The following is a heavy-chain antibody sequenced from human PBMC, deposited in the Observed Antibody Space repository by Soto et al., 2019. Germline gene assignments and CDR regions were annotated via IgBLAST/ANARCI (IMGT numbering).Heavy chain of an antibody. V-gene: IGHV3-74*01. CDR1: GFTFSNYW. D-gene: IGHD6-19*01. J-gene: IGHJ4*02. CDR3: VRGSNGWSGIDY. Sequence: EVQLMESGGGLLQPGGSMGLSCTASGFTFSNYWMYWVRQGPGKGLVWVSRISGDGSSSNYEDSVKGRFTIPSDNAKNTLYLQMNSLRAEDTAVYYCVRGSNGWSGIDYWGQGILVTVS. CDR2: ISGDGSSS.